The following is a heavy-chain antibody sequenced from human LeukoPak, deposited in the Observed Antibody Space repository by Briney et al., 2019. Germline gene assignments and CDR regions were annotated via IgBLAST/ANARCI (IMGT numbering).Heavy chain of an antibody. CDR3: AREKRDYYDSSVGAIDDY. J-gene: IGHJ4*02. V-gene: IGHV1-2*02. CDR2: INPNNGGT. Sequence: ASVKVSCKASGYTFTGYYMHWVRQAPGQGLEWMGWINPNNGGTNYAQKFQGRVTMTRDTSITTAYMELSRLRSDDTAVYYCAREKRDYYDSSVGAIDDYWGQGTLVTVSS. CDR1: GYTFTGYY. D-gene: IGHD3-22*01.